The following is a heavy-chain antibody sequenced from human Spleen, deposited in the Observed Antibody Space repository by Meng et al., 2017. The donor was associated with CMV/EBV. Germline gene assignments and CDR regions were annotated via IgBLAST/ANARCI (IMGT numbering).Heavy chain of an antibody. CDR2: VYPYNGNT. J-gene: IGHJ6*02. CDR3: ARVDIIIPAVLVPMYYYYGMDV. V-gene: IGHV1-18*01. CDR1: GYSFTTYG. D-gene: IGHD3-3*01. Sequence: ASVKVSCKASGYSFTTYGITWVRQAPGLGLEWMGWVYPYNGNTNYAQSLQGRVTMTTDTSTSTAYMELRSLTSDDTAVYYCARVDIIIPAVLVPMYYYYGMDVWGHGTTVTVSS.